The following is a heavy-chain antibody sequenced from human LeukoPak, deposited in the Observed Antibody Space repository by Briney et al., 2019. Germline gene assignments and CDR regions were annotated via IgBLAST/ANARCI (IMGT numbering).Heavy chain of an antibody. CDR1: GFTFGSFA. Sequence: GGSLRLSCEAAGFTFGSFATYWVRQAPGKGLEWIAGIFGSGGSPHYASSVKGRSTIATDNSKNTVYLQINSLRAEDTAVYYCGKTTAGYSSGQKPAWPVDYWGQGTLVTVSS. V-gene: IGHV3-23*01. J-gene: IGHJ4*02. D-gene: IGHD5-18*01. CDR2: IFGSGGSP. CDR3: GKTTAGYSSGQKPAWPVDY.